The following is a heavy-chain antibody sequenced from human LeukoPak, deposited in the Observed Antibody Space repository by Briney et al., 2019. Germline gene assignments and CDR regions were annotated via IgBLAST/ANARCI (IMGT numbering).Heavy chain of an antibody. V-gene: IGHV3-49*04. J-gene: IGHJ3*02. Sequence: PGGSLRLSCTASGFTFGDYAMSWVRQAPGKGLEWVGFIRSKAYGGTTEYAASVKGRFTISRDDSKSIAYLQMNSLKTEDTAVYYCTREKYYDYVWGSYRYTHHDVFDIWGQGTMVTVSS. CDR1: GFTFGDYA. CDR2: IRSKAYGGTT. D-gene: IGHD3-16*02. CDR3: TREKYYDYVWGSYRYTHHDVFDI.